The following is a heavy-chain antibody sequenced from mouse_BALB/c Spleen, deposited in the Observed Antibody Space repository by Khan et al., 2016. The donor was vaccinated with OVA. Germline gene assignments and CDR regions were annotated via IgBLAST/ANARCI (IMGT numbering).Heavy chain of an antibody. V-gene: IGHV1-62-2*01. CDR3: ARLNYGYGYFDV. CDR1: GYTFTDYI. CDR2: FYPGSGSI. Sequence: QVQLQQSGAELVKPGASVKLSCKASGYTFTDYIIHWVKQRSGQGLEWIGWFYPGSGSIKYNEKFKDKATLTADKSSSTVYMELSRLTSEDSAVYCCARLNYGYGYFDVWGAGTTVTVSS. D-gene: IGHD1-1*01. J-gene: IGHJ1*01.